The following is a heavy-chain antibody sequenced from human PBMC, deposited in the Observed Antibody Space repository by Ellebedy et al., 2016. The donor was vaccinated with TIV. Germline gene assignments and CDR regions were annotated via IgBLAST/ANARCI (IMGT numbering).Heavy chain of an antibody. Sequence: AASVKVSCKASGYTFTDYYLHWVRHAPGQGLEWLGWLNPNSCGTNFAQKFQGLGTLTRDTPFTSAYMELSSLTSDDTATAVFYCARGGSSNWYEALDFWGQGTLVTASS. CDR3: ARGGSSNWYEALDF. D-gene: IGHD6-13*01. J-gene: IGHJ4*02. CDR1: GYTFTDYY. V-gene: IGHV1-2*04. CDR2: LNPNSCGT.